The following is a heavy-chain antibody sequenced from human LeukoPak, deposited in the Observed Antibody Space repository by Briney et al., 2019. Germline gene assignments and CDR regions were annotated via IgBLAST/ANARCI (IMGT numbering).Heavy chain of an antibody. J-gene: IGHJ5*02. V-gene: IGHV3-23*01. CDR3: AKDRGTVFLNYFDP. Sequence: GGSLRLSCAGPGFTFKNYAMNWVRQAPGKGLEWVAVITGSGGTTYYADSVKGRFTISRDNSKNTLYLEMNSLRAEDTAVYYCAKDRGTVFLNYFDPWGQGTPVTVSS. CDR2: ITGSGGTT. CDR1: GFTFKNYA. D-gene: IGHD1-7*01.